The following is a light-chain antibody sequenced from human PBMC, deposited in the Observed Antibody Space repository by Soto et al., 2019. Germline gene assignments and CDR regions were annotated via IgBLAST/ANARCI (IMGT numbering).Light chain of an antibody. CDR2: DAS. Sequence: EIVLTQSPATLSLSPGERATLSCRASQSVGGYLAWYQQRPGQAPRVLIYDASNRATGIPARFSGSGSGTEFTLTISSLQSEDFAVYYCQQYNNWRTFGQGTKGDIK. J-gene: IGKJ1*01. CDR3: QQYNNWRT. CDR1: QSVGGY. V-gene: IGKV3-15*01.